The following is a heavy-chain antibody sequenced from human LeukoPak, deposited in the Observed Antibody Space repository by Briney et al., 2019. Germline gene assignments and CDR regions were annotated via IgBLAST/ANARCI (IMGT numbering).Heavy chain of an antibody. V-gene: IGHV4-59*01. J-gene: IGHJ4*02. CDR3: ARENPSGYYNRPIDY. CDR1: GASISSYY. CDR2: IYYSGSI. D-gene: IGHD3-22*01. Sequence: SETLSLTCTVSGASISSYYWSWIRQPPGKGLEWIGDIYYSGSIKYNPSLKSRVTMSIDTSKNQFSLKLSSVTAADTAIYYCARENPSGYYNRPIDYWGQGTLVTVSS.